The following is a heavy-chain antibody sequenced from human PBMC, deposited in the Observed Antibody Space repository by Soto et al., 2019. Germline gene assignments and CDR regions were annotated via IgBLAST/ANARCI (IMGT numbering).Heavy chain of an antibody. CDR1: GYNFAGYW. CDR3: ARGGVSTRTFDY. D-gene: IGHD3-3*01. V-gene: IGHV5-51*01. J-gene: IGHJ4*02. Sequence: PXESVTMSCKGYGYNFAGYWLAWVRQIPGKGLELMGIIYPTDSDTRYRPSFQGQVTISADKSISSAYLQWSSLRASDTAMYYCARGGVSTRTFDYWGQGTPVTVSS. CDR2: IYPTDSDT.